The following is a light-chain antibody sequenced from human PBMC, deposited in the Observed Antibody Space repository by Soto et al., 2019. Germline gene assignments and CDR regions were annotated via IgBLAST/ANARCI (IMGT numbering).Light chain of an antibody. CDR3: TSYTSSSTLWV. J-gene: IGLJ3*02. CDR2: DVT. V-gene: IGLV2-14*01. Sequence: QSALTQPASVSGSPGQSITISCTGTSSDVGGYNSVSWYQQHPGTAPKLMIYDVTNRPSGVSNRFSGSKSGNTASLTISGLQAEDEADYYCTSYTSSSTLWVFGGGTKLTVL. CDR1: SSDVGGYNS.